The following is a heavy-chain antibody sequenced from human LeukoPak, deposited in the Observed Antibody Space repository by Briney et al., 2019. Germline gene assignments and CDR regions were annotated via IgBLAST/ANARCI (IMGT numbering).Heavy chain of an antibody. CDR1: GFTFSSYA. Sequence: PGGSLRLSCAASGFTFSSYAMSWVRQAPGKGLEWVSAISGSGGSTYYADSVKGRFTISRDDSKNTLYLQMSSLRAEDTAVYYCAKDRYDSSGYYYRWGQGTLVTVSS. D-gene: IGHD3-22*01. J-gene: IGHJ4*02. CDR3: AKDRYDSSGYYYR. CDR2: ISGSGGST. V-gene: IGHV3-23*01.